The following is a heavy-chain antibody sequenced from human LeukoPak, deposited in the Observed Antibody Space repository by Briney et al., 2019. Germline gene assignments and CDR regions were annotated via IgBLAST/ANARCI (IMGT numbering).Heavy chain of an antibody. J-gene: IGHJ6*02. CDR2: ISYDGTNK. Sequence: GGSLRLSCAASGFTFSTYDMHWVRQAPGKGLEWVAVISYDGTNKYYADSVKGRFTISRDNSKNTLYLQMNSLRAEDTAVYYCARAVCGYSGYDGRGPSDYYYGMDVWGQGTTVTVSS. CDR1: GFTFSTYD. D-gene: IGHD5-12*01. CDR3: ARAVCGYSGYDGRGPSDYYYGMDV. V-gene: IGHV3-30*03.